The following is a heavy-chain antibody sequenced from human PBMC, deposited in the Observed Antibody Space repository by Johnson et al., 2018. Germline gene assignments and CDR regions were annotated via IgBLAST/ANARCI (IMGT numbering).Heavy chain of an antibody. CDR1: GFTFSDYY. J-gene: IGHJ6*02. CDR2: ISSRGSTI. D-gene: IGHD5-18*01. V-gene: IGHV3-11*01. Sequence: QVQLVESGGGLVKPGGSLRLSCAASGFTFSDYYMNWIRQAPGKGLEWVSYISSRGSTIYYADSVKGRFTIPRDNAKNSLYLQMNSRRAEDPAVYYCASGYSYPRDFGMDVWGQGTTVTVSS. CDR3: ASGYSYPRDFGMDV.